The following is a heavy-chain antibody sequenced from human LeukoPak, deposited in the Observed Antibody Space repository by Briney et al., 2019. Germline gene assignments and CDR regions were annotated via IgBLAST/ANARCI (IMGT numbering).Heavy chain of an antibody. Sequence: GASVKVSCKASGYTFTSYDINWVRQATGQGLEWMGWMNPNSGNTGYAQKFQGRVTITRNTSIGTAYMELSSLRSEDTAVYYCARVGVIGSPYYYYMDVWGKGTTVTVSS. V-gene: IGHV1-8*03. CDR3: ARVGVIGSPYYYYMDV. J-gene: IGHJ6*03. CDR1: GYTFTSYD. D-gene: IGHD3-22*01. CDR2: MNPNSGNT.